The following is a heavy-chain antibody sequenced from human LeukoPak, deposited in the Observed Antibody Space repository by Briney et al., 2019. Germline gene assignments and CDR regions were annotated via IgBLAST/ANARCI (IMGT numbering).Heavy chain of an antibody. Sequence: YXXHWXXQAXXXXXXXXGWINPNSGGTNYAQKFQGRVTMTRDTSISTAYMELSRLRSDDTAVYYCARLIVEQSYYFDYWGQGTLVTVSS. J-gene: IGHJ4*02. CDR3: ARLIVEQSYYFDY. CDR1: YX. D-gene: IGHD3-16*02. V-gene: IGHV1-2*02. CDR2: INPNSGGT.